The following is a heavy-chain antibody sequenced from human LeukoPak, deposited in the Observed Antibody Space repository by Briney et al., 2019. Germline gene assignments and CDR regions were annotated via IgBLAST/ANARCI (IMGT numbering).Heavy chain of an antibody. CDR1: GFTFSSYA. V-gene: IGHV3-23*01. Sequence: GGSLRLSCVASGFTFSSYAMSWVRQAPGKGLEWVSTISGSGGSTFYADSVKDRFTISRDNSRNTLYLQMNSLRAEDTAVYHCAKDRPTPHTPDVRGKGTTVTVSS. D-gene: IGHD2-2*02. J-gene: IGHJ6*04. CDR3: AKDRPTPHTPDV. CDR2: ISGSGGST.